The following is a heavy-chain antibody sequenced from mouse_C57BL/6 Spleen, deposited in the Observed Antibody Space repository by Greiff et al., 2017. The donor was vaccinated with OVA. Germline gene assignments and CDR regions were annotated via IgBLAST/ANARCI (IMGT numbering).Heavy chain of an antibody. J-gene: IGHJ1*03. CDR3: ARRGLLPSYWYFDV. V-gene: IGHV1-80*01. Sequence: VQLQQSGAELVKPGASVKISCKASGYAFSSYWMNWVKQRPGKGLEWIGQIYPGDGDTNYNGKFKGKATLTADKSSSTAYMQLSSLTSEDSAVYFCARRGLLPSYWYFDVWGTGTTVTVSS. CDR1: GYAFSSYW. D-gene: IGHD1-1*01. CDR2: IYPGDGDT.